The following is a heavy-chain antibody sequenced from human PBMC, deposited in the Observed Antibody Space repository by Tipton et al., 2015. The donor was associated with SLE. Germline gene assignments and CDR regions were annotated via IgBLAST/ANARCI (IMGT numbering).Heavy chain of an antibody. CDR2: VYYSGTT. Sequence: TLSLTCTVSGGSVSSSHYYWGWIRQPPGKGLEWIGSVYYSGTTYYNSSLKSRVTMSVDTSKNQFSLKLSSVTAADTAVYYCARHIVGARGFDYWGQGTLVTVSS. D-gene: IGHD1-26*01. J-gene: IGHJ4*02. CDR3: ARHIVGARGFDY. V-gene: IGHV4-39*07. CDR1: GGSVSSSHYY.